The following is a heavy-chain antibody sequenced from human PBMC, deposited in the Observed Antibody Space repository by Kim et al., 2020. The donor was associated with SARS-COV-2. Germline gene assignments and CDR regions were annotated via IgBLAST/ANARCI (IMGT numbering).Heavy chain of an antibody. CDR3: ARDQLAPSKYSSSSSPYYYYGMDV. Sequence: SQTLSLTCAISGDSVSSNSAAWNWIRQSPSRGLEWLGRTYYRSKWYNDYAVSVKSRITINPDTSKNQFSLQLNSVTPEDTAVYYCARDQLAPSKYSSSSSPYYYYGMDVWGQGTTVTVSS. CDR2: TYYRSKWYN. V-gene: IGHV6-1*01. J-gene: IGHJ6*02. D-gene: IGHD6-6*01. CDR1: GDSVSSNSAA.